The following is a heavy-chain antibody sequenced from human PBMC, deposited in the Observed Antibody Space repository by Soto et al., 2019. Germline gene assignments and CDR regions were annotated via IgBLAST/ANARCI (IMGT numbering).Heavy chain of an antibody. CDR1: GGTFSSHA. D-gene: IGHD1-26*01. Sequence: SVKVSCKASGGTFSSHAISWVRQAPGQGLEWMGGIIPIFGTANYAQKFQGRVTITADESTSTAYMELSSLRSEDTAVYYCARDCGESSGSYQFDYWGQGTLVTVSS. V-gene: IGHV1-69*13. CDR3: ARDCGESSGSYQFDY. J-gene: IGHJ4*02. CDR2: IIPIFGTA.